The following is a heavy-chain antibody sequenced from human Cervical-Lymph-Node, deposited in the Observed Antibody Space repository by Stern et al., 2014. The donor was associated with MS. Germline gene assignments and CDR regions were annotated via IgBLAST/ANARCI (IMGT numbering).Heavy chain of an antibody. J-gene: IGHJ6*02. V-gene: IGHV1-18*01. Sequence: VQLVESGGEVKKPGASVKVSCKASGYIFSSYGISWVRQAPGKGLEWMGWISAYRGNTNYAQKLQGRVTMTTDTSTSTVYMELRSLRSDDTAVYYCARDSLNYCTSTSCYYAMDVWGQGTTVTISS. CDR1: GYIFSSYG. CDR2: ISAYRGNT. CDR3: ARDSLNYCTSTSCYYAMDV. D-gene: IGHD2-2*01.